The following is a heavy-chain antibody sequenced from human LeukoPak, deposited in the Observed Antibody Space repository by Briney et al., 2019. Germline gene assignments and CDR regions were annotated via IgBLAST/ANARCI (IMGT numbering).Heavy chain of an antibody. CDR1: GYTFTTYD. CDR3: ARDHRYKFARIVATIIFDY. J-gene: IGHJ4*02. V-gene: IGHV1-8*02. CDR2: MNPNSGNT. D-gene: IGHD5-12*01. Sequence: ASVKVSCKASGYTFTTYDINWVRQATGQGPEWMGWMNPNSGNTGYAQKFQGRVTMTRNTSIGTAYMELSSLRSEDTAVYYCARDHRYKFARIVATIIFDYWGQGTLVTVSS.